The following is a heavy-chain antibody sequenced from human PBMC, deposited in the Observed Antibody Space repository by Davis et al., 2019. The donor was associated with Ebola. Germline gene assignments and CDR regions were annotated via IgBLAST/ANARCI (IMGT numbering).Heavy chain of an antibody. CDR3: SRSKTGILHFDY. J-gene: IGHJ4*02. V-gene: IGHV1-46*01. D-gene: IGHD1-1*01. CDR1: GGTFSSYA. Sequence: ASVKVSCKASGGTFSSYAIHWVRQAPGQGLEWVGRVNPGRGNTDYAQNFRGRVSLTRDTSTTTVHMELSSLGSDDTAVFYCSRSKTGILHFDYWGQGTLVIVSS. CDR2: VNPGRGNT.